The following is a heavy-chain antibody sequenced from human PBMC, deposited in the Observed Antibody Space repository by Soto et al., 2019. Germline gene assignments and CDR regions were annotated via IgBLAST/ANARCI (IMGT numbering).Heavy chain of an antibody. CDR2: ITPIFETP. CDR3: ARSIGSGGVMGGFDY. V-gene: IGHV1-69*01. D-gene: IGHD3-16*01. J-gene: IGHJ4*02. CDR1: GGTFNKYA. Sequence: QVQLVQSGAEVRKPGSAVRVSCKASGGTFNKYAMNWVRQAPGQGLEWMAGITPIFETPRYAQQFQGRVTITVDESTTTAYMELSSLRSDDTAIYYCARSIGSGGVMGGFDYWGQGTLVTVAS.